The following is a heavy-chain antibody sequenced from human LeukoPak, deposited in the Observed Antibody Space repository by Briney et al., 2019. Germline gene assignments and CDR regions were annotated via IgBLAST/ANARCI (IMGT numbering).Heavy chain of an antibody. J-gene: IGHJ6*03. CDR3: ALIAAPYYYYYTGV. D-gene: IGHD6-6*01. V-gene: IGHV1-69*05. CDR1: GYTFTNYG. Sequence: ASVKVSCKASGYTFTNYGISWVRQAPGQGLEWMGGIIPIFGTANYAQKFQGRVTITTDESTSTAYMELSSLRSEDTAVYYCALIAAPYYYYYTGVWGKGTTVTVSS. CDR2: IIPIFGTA.